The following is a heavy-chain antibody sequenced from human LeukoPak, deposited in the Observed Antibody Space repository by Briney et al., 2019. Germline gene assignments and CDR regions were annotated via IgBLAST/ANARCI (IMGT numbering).Heavy chain of an antibody. CDR2: ISPSGGGT. CDR3: ARRDFDWSLDY. J-gene: IGHJ4*02. D-gene: IGHD3-9*01. V-gene: IGHV1-46*01. Sequence: ASVKVSCKASGYTFTSYYIHWVRQAPGQGLEWMGIISPSGGGTTYAQKFQGRVTMTRDTSTSTVYIELSSLRSEDTAVYYCARRDFDWSLDYWGQGTLVTVSS. CDR1: GYTFTSYY.